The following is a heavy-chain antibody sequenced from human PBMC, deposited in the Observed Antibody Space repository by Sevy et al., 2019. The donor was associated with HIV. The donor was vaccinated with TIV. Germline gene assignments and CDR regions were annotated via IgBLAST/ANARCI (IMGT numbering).Heavy chain of an antibody. CDR1: GFTFSSYG. V-gene: IGHV3-33*06. D-gene: IGHD3-10*01. Sequence: GGSLRLSCAASGFTFSSYGMHWVRQAPGKGLEWVAVIWYDGSNKYYGDSMKGRFTISRDNSKNTLYLQMNSLRAEDTAVYYCAKLYGSGSYYVPYFDYWGQGTLVTVSS. CDR2: IWYDGSNK. CDR3: AKLYGSGSYYVPYFDY. J-gene: IGHJ4*02.